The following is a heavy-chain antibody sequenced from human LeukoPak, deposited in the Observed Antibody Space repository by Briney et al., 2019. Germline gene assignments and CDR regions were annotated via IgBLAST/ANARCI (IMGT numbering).Heavy chain of an antibody. Sequence: ASVKVSCKASGYTFTSYAMHWVRQAPGQRLEWMGWINAGNGNTKYSQKFQGRVTITRDTSASTAYMELSSLRSEDTAVYYCAREPGIAAAGDDHIFDYWGQGTLVTVSS. CDR2: INAGNGNT. J-gene: IGHJ4*02. CDR3: AREPGIAAAGDDHIFDY. D-gene: IGHD6-13*01. CDR1: GYTFTSYA. V-gene: IGHV1-3*01.